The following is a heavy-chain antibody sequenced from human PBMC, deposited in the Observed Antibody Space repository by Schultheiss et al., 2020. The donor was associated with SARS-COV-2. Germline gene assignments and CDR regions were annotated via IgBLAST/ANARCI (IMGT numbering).Heavy chain of an antibody. J-gene: IGHJ6*03. Sequence: GGSLRLSCAASGFTFSSYSMNWVRQAPGKGLEWVSSISSSSSYIYYADSVKGRFTISRHNSKNTLYLQMNSLRAEDTAVYYCARDFPGIAVAGNHYMDVWGKGTTVTVSS. V-gene: IGHV3-21*04. D-gene: IGHD6-19*01. CDR1: GFTFSSYS. CDR2: ISSSSSYI. CDR3: ARDFPGIAVAGNHYMDV.